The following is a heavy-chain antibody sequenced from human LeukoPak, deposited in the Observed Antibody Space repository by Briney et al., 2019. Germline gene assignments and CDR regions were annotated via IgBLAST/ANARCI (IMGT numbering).Heavy chain of an antibody. V-gene: IGHV3-23*01. Sequence: GGSLRLSCAASGFTFSSYEMNWVRQAPGKGLEWVSVIGGSGGNTYYADSVKGRFTISRDNSKNTLYLQMNSLRAEDTAVYYCAKRMATVDAFDIWGQGTMVTVSS. J-gene: IGHJ3*02. CDR2: IGGSGGNT. CDR3: AKRMATVDAFDI. D-gene: IGHD5-24*01. CDR1: GFTFSSYE.